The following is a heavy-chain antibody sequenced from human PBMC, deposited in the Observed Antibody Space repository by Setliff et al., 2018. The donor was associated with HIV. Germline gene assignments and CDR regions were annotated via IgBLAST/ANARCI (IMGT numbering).Heavy chain of an antibody. CDR3: AKGSPRYDSRGHPDS. CDR1: GFTFSSYS. D-gene: IGHD3-22*01. Sequence: HPGGSLRLSCAASGFTFSSYSMNWVRQAPGKGLEWVSGVYWNSDSLGYADSVQGRFVISRDNAKKSLYLQMNSLKTEDTALYYCAKGSPRYDSRGHPDSWGQGTLVTVSS. J-gene: IGHJ4*02. V-gene: IGHV3-9*01. CDR2: VYWNSDSL.